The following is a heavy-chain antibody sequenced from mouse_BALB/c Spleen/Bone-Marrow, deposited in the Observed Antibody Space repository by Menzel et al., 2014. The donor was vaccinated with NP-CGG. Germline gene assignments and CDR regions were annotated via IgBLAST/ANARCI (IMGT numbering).Heavy chain of an antibody. Sequence: EVNVVDSGGGLVQPGGSLKLSCAASGFDFSTYWMSWVRQAPGKGLEWIGETNPDSSTINYTPSPKDKFIISRDNAKNTLYLQMSKVRSEDTALYYCARLHYYGYEAYWGQGTLVTVSA. CDR2: TNPDSSTI. CDR1: GFDFSTYW. J-gene: IGHJ3*01. V-gene: IGHV4-1*02. D-gene: IGHD1-2*01. CDR3: ARLHYYGYEAY.